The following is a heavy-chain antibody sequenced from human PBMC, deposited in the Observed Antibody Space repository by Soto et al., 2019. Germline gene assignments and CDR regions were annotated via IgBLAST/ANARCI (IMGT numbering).Heavy chain of an antibody. CDR3: ARAKWHDGSGRVREFDY. V-gene: IGHV3-33*01. J-gene: IGHJ4*02. CDR1: GFTFGGYG. D-gene: IGHD3-10*01. CDR2: ISYDGRNT. Sequence: AGSLRLSSAASGFTFGGYGLHWVRQAPGKSLEWAAAISYDGRNTYYADSVQGRFAISRDNSKNTMYLQMNSLRVEDTAVYYCARAKWHDGSGRVREFDYWGQGALVTVSS.